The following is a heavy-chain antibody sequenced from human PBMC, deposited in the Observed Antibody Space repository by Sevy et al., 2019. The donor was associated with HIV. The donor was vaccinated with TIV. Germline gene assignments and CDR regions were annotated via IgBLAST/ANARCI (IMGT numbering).Heavy chain of an antibody. CDR3: AIGPPDGSYDYFDY. D-gene: IGHD1-26*01. Sequence: GGSLRLSCAASEFTFSSYNMNWVRQAPGKGLEWVSSISGSSNYIYYAESVKGRFRISRDNVKDTLYLQMNSLRADDTAVYYCAIGPPDGSYDYFDYWGQGTLVTVSS. J-gene: IGHJ4*02. CDR2: ISGSSNYI. V-gene: IGHV3-21*06. CDR1: EFTFSSYN.